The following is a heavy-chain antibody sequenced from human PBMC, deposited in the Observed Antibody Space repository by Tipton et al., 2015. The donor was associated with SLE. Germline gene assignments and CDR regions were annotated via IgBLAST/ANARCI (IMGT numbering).Heavy chain of an antibody. V-gene: IGHV3-30-3*01. D-gene: IGHD7-27*01. CDR3: TTDNLGVLTGGGFDY. J-gene: IGHJ4*02. CDR1: GFTLSAYA. Sequence: SLRLSCAASGFTLSAYAMHWVRQAPGKGLEWVALISDDGSNTYYADSVKGRFTISRDNSKNTVYLQMNSLKTEDTAVYYCTTDNLGVLTGGGFDYWGQGTLVTVSS. CDR2: ISDDGSNT.